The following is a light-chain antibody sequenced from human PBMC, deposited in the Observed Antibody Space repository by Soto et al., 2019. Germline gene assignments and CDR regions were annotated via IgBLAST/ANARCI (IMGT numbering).Light chain of an antibody. V-gene: IGKV1-5*01. J-gene: IGKJ2*01. CDR2: DAS. CDR1: QSISSW. Sequence: DIQMTQSPSTLSASVGDRVTITCRASQSISSWLAWYQQKPGKAPKLLIYDASSLESGVPSRFSGSGSGTEFTLTISSPQPDDFATYYCQQYNSYSLPSTFGQGTKLEIK. CDR3: QQYNSYSLPST.